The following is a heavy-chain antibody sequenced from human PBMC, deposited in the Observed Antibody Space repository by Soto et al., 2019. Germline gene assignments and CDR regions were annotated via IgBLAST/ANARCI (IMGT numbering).Heavy chain of an antibody. V-gene: IGHV3-21*06. J-gene: IGHJ3*02. D-gene: IGHD6-25*01. CDR2: ISDTSTYI. CDR3: AGDWVRGGSAILDI. CDR1: GFTFSSYT. Sequence: EVQLVESGGGLVKPGGSLRLSCVASGFTFSSYTMNWVRQAPGRGLEWISSISDTSTYIYYADSVKGRFTISRDNANNSLYLQMSNLIAEDTGVYYGAGDWVRGGSAILDIWGKGAMVTVYS.